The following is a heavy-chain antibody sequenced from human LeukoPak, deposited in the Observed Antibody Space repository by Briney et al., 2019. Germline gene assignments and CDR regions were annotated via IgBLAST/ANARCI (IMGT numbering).Heavy chain of an antibody. CDR2: IYPGGDSDT. CDR1: GYSFSCYW. Sequence: GESLKISWKASGYSFSCYWIGWVRQMPGKGLEWRGIIYPGGDSDTTYSPSFQGQVTISADKSISTAYLQWSSLKASDTAMYYCASRISVAGLLCWGQGTLVTVSS. J-gene: IGHJ4*02. CDR3: ASRISVAGLLC. D-gene: IGHD6-19*01. V-gene: IGHV5-51*01.